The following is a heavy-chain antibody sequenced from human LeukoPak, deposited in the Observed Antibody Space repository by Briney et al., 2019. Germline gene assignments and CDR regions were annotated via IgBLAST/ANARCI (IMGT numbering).Heavy chain of an antibody. CDR3: TTGGSYSSGWFDP. CDR2: FDPEDGET. J-gene: IGHJ5*02. Sequence: GASVKVSCKVSGYTLTELSIHWVRQAPGKGLEWMGGFDPEDGETIYAQKFQGRVTMTEDTSTDTAYMDLSSLRSDDTAVYYCTTGGSYSSGWFDPWGQGTLVTVSS. V-gene: IGHV1-24*01. CDR1: GYTLTELS. D-gene: IGHD1-26*01.